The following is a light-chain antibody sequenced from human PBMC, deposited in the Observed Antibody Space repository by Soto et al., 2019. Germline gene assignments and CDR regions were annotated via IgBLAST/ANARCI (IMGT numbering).Light chain of an antibody. CDR2: EVS. CDR1: SSDVGGYNY. Sequence: QSALTQPASVSGSPGQSITISCTGTSSDVGGYNYVSWYQQHPGKAPKLMIFEVSNRPSGVSNRFSGSKSGNTASLSIAGLQAEDAADYYGTSYTSNTYVFGTGTKLTVL. J-gene: IGLJ1*01. CDR3: TSYTSNTYV. V-gene: IGLV2-14*01.